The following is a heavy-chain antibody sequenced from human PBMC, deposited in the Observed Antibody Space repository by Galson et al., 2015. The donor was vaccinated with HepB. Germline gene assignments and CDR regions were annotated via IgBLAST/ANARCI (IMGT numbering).Heavy chain of an antibody. CDR3: ARDRGRCDSTICPKWFDP. D-gene: IGHD2/OR15-2a*01. CDR1: GYTFTNYG. V-gene: IGHV1-18*01. Sequence: SVKVSCKASGYTFTNYGISWVRQAPGQTLEWMGWISAYNGNTNYARRLQGRVTMTTDTSTSTAYMELRSLRSDDTAVYYCARDRGRCDSTICPKWFDPWGQGALVTVSS. CDR2: ISAYNGNT. J-gene: IGHJ5*02.